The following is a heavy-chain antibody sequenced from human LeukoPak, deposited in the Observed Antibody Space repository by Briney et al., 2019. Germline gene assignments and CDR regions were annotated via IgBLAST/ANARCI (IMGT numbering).Heavy chain of an antibody. V-gene: IGHV3-23*01. CDR2: ISGSGGST. CDR1: GFTFSSYA. D-gene: IGHD2-21*02. CDR3: ARTSVDCLDC. Sequence: GGSLRLSCAASGFTFSSYAMSWVRQAPGKGLEWVSVISGSGGSTYYADSVKGRFSISRDNAKNSLYLQMNSLRVEDTAVYYCARTSVDCLDCWGQGTLVTVSS. J-gene: IGHJ4*02.